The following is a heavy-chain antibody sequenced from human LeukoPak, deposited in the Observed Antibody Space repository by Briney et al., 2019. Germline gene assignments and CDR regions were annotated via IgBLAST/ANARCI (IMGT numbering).Heavy chain of an antibody. Sequence: SETLSLTCTVSGGSISSYYWSWIRQPPGKGLEWIGYIFHNGNSNYNPSLKSRVTISVDTSKNQFSLRLSSVTAADTAVYYCASRKLGNDYWGQGTLVTVSS. J-gene: IGHJ4*02. CDR2: IFHNGNS. CDR1: GGSISSYY. D-gene: IGHD7-27*01. V-gene: IGHV4-59*01. CDR3: ASRKLGNDY.